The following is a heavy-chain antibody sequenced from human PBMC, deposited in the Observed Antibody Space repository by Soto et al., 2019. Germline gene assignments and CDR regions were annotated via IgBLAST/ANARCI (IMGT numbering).Heavy chain of an antibody. CDR2: INHSGST. CDR1: GGSISSYY. D-gene: IGHD3-10*01. CDR3: ATVSGWYGSGSSGQNSLDY. V-gene: IGHV4-34*01. J-gene: IGHJ4*02. Sequence: SESLSLAWAVYGGSISSYYTSWVRQPAGKGRGWIGEINHSGSTNYNPSLKSQVTISVDTSKNQFSLKLSSVTAAGTAVYYCATVSGWYGSGSSGQNSLDYWGQGTLVTGSS.